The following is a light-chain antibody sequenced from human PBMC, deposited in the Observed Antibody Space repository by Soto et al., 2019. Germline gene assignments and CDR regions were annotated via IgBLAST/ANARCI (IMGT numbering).Light chain of an antibody. Sequence: QLVLTQAPSVSGAPGQRVTISCTGSSSNIGAYYDVHWYQQLPGTAPKLLIYGNSNRPSGVPDRFSGSTSGNSAFLAITGLQAADEAAYYYQSYDTSLSVVFGGGTKLTVL. J-gene: IGLJ2*01. CDR2: GNS. CDR3: QSYDTSLSVV. CDR1: SSNIGAYYD. V-gene: IGLV1-40*01.